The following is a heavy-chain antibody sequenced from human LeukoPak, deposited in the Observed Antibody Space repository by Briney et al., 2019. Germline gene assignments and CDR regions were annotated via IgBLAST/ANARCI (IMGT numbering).Heavy chain of an antibody. CDR2: IFYSGTT. CDR1: GGSISGGGYS. J-gene: IGHJ4*02. D-gene: IGHD1-7*01. Sequence: PSETLSLTCDVSGGSISGGGYSWSWIRQPPGKGLEWIGYIFYSGTTYYNPSLKSRITISVDTSKNQFSLKLSSVTAADTAVYYCARDRGGPDWNYVFDYWGQGTLVTVSS. CDR3: ARDRGGPDWNYVFDY. V-gene: IGHV4-30-4*07.